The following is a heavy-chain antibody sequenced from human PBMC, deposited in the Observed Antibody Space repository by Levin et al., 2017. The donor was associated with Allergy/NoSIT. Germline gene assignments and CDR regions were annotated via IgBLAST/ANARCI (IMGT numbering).Heavy chain of an antibody. V-gene: IGHV2-70*04. Sequence: SGPTLVKPTQTLTLTCTYSGFSLSTNGVLLSWIRQPPGKALEWLARIDWDGDKFYSPSLGTRLTISRDTSRKQVVLTMTNMDPVDTATYVCERSGIFGVVSQMGPFFDYWGRGIPVTVSS. CDR3: ERSGIFGVVSQMGPFFDY. CDR2: IDWDGDK. CDR1: GFSLSTNGVL. D-gene: IGHD3-3*01. J-gene: IGHJ4*02.